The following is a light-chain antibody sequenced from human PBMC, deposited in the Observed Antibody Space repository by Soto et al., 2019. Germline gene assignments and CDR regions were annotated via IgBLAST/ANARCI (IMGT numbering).Light chain of an antibody. V-gene: IGKV3-20*01. CDR1: QSVSNNY. CDR3: QQYGSSGT. CDR2: GAS. Sequence: EIVLTQSPGTLSLSPGERATLSCRASQSVSNNYLAWYQQKPGQAPRLLIYGASNRATGIPDRFIGSGSGTDFTLTISSLEPKDSAVDDCQQYGSSGTFGQGTKVDIK. J-gene: IGKJ1*01.